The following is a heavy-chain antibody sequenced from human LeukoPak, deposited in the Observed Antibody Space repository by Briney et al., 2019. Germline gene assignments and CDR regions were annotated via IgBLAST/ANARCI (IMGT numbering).Heavy chain of an antibody. CDR3: ARGDYYDSSGYYRPDAFDI. CDR2: IYHSGST. V-gene: IGHV4-4*02. J-gene: IGHJ3*02. Sequence: SETLSLTCAVSGGSISSSNRWSWVRQPPGKGLEWIGEIYHSGSTNYNPSLKSRVTISVDKSKNQFSLKLSSVTAADTAVCYCARGDYYDSSGYYRPDAFDIWGQGTMVTVSS. D-gene: IGHD3-22*01. CDR1: GGSISSSNR.